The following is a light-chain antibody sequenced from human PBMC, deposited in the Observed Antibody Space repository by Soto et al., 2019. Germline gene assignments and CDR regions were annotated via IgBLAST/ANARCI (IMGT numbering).Light chain of an antibody. CDR3: QQGTNWPFT. CDR2: GAS. J-gene: IGKJ3*01. V-gene: IGKV3-15*01. CDR1: QTVSSS. Sequence: EIVMTQSPATLSVSPGERATLSCRTSQTVSSSLGWYQQKPGQAPRLLIYGASTRATGVPARFSGSGSGTEFTLNISSVQSEDFAVYYWQQGTNWPFTFGPGTKVDIK.